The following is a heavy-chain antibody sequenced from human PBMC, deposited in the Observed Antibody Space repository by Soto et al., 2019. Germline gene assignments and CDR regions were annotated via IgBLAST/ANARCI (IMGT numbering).Heavy chain of an antibody. CDR3: ARLEGLATISYYFDY. D-gene: IGHD3-9*01. CDR2: IYYRGNT. V-gene: IGHV4-39*01. J-gene: IGHJ4*02. Sequence: QLQLQESGPGLVKPSETLSLTCSVSGDSINSDNYYWGWIRQPPGKGLEWIGSIYYRGNTYYNPSLKNRVTISLDKSKSEFSVKLNSVTAADSAVYFCARLEGLATISYYFDYWGQGTLVTVSS. CDR1: GDSINSDNYY.